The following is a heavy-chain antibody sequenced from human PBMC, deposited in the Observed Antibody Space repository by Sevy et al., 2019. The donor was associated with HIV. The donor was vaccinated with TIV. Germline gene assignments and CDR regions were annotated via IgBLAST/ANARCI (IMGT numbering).Heavy chain of an antibody. CDR2: IKQDGSEK. J-gene: IGHJ4*02. Sequence: GGSLRLSCAVYGFTFSSYWMSCVRQAPGKGLEWVANIKQDGSEKYYVDSVKGRFTISRDNAKNSLYLQMNSLRTEDTAMYYCAIDYDSSGLMDYWGQGTLVTVSS. CDR1: GFTFSSYW. D-gene: IGHD3-22*01. CDR3: AIDYDSSGLMDY. V-gene: IGHV3-7*01.